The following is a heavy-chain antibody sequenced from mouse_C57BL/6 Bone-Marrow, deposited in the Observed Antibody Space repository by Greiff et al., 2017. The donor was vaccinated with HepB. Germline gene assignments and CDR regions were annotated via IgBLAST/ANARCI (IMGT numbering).Heavy chain of an antibody. D-gene: IGHD1-1*01. CDR2: IYPGSGST. CDR3: ANYYYGRGYAMDY. Sequence: QVQLKQPGAELVKPGASVKMSCKASGYTFTSYWITWVKQRPGQGLEWIGDIYPGSGSTNYNEKFKSKATLTVDTSSSTAYMQLSSLTSEDSAVYYCANYYYGRGYAMDYWGQGTSVTVSS. CDR1: GYTFTSYW. J-gene: IGHJ4*01. V-gene: IGHV1-55*01.